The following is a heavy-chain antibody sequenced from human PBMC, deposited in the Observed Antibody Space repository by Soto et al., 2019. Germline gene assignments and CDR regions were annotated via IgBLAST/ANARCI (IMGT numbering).Heavy chain of an antibody. Sequence: QVQLVESGGGVVQPGRSLRLSCVASGFTFSSYGMHWVRQAPGKGLEWVAVISYDGSNKYYADSVKGRFTISRDNSKNTLYLQMNSLRAEDTAVYYCAKDGAWIQLGIFDYWGQGTLVTVSS. J-gene: IGHJ4*02. CDR3: AKDGAWIQLGIFDY. V-gene: IGHV3-30*18. D-gene: IGHD5-18*01. CDR2: ISYDGSNK. CDR1: GFTFSSYG.